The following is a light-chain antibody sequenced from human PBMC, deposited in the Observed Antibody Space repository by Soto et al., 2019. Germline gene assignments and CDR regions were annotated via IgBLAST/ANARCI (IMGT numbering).Light chain of an antibody. CDR2: LGS. J-gene: IGKJ4*01. CDR1: QSLLHSDGYNY. Sequence: DLVMTQSPLSLPVTPGEPAAISCRSSQSLLHSDGYNYLDWFLQKPGQSPQYLIYLGSYRASGVPDRFSGSGSGTDFTLKISRVEAEDVGVYYCMQALQTPRTFGGGTRVEI. V-gene: IGKV2-28*01. CDR3: MQALQTPRT.